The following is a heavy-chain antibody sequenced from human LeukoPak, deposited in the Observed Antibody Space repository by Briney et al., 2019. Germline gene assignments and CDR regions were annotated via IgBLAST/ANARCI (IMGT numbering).Heavy chain of an antibody. J-gene: IGHJ3*02. Sequence: ASVKVSCKASGYTFTSYGISWVRQAPGQGLEWMGWISAYNGNTNYAQKLQGRVTMTTDTSTSTAYMELRSLRSDDTAVYYCARDPQYSSGWYGAFDIWGQGTTVTVSS. D-gene: IGHD6-19*01. CDR3: ARDPQYSSGWYGAFDI. CDR1: GYTFTSYG. V-gene: IGHV1-18*01. CDR2: ISAYNGNT.